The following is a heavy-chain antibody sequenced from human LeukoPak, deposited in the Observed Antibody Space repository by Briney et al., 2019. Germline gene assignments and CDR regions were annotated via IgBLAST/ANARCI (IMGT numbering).Heavy chain of an antibody. CDR1: GFTFSSYA. D-gene: IGHD7-27*01. CDR2: ISASGSSI. V-gene: IGHV3-23*01. CDR3: AKVEWGIRAFDY. Sequence: GGSLRLSCAASGFTFSSYAMSWVRQAPGKGLEWVSGISASGSSIYYADSVKGRFTISRDNSKNTLYLQMNSLRAEDTAVYYCAKVEWGIRAFDYWGQGNLVTVSP. J-gene: IGHJ4*02.